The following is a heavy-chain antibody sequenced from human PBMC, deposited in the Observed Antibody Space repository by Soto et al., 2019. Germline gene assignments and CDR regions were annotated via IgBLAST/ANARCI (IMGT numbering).Heavy chain of an antibody. CDR1: GGSISSSSYY. V-gene: IGHV4-39*01. J-gene: IGHJ4*02. D-gene: IGHD1-1*01. CDR2: IYYSGST. CDR3: ARHELERPLHNFDY. Sequence: SETLSLTCTVSGGSISSSSYYWGWIRQPPGKGLEWIGSIYYSGSTYYNPSLKSRVTISVDTSKNQFSLKLSSVTAADTAVYYCARHELERPLHNFDYWGQGTLVTVSS.